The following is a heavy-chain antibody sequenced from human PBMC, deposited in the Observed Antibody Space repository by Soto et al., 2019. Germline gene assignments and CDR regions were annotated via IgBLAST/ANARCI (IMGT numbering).Heavy chain of an antibody. Sequence: QVQLVQSGAEVKKPGSSVKVSCKASGGTFSSYAISWVRQAPGQGLEWMGGIIPIFDTADYAQKFQGRVTIIADASTNTAYKERSSLRSEDTALYYCAGHSSGVPGSYYGMDVWGQGTTVTVSS. J-gene: IGHJ6*02. CDR1: GGTFSSYA. CDR2: IIPIFDTA. CDR3: AGHSSGVPGSYYGMDV. V-gene: IGHV1-69*12. D-gene: IGHD3-22*01.